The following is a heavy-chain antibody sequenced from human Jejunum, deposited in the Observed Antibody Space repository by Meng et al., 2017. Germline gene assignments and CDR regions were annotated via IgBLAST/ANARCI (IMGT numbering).Heavy chain of an antibody. Sequence: GQVQESGPALVKPSGTLSLTCAVSGGFINTNGCGGWTRQPPGKGLEWIGEIYHTGSTNYNPSLKSLVTITVDKSKNQLSLRLNSVTAADTALYYCARVRDCSTVSCESGIDPWGQGTLVTVSS. J-gene: IGHJ5*02. CDR2: IYHTGST. CDR3: ARVRDCSTVSCESGIDP. CDR1: GGFINTNGC. D-gene: IGHD2-15*01. V-gene: IGHV4-4*02.